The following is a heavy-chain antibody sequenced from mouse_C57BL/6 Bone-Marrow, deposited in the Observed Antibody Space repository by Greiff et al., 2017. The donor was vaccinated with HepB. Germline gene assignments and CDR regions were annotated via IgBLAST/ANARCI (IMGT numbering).Heavy chain of an antibody. CDR1: GYTFTSYG. V-gene: IGHV1-81*01. CDR3: ARGENYYGSSAWFAY. CDR2: IYPRSGNT. Sequence: VQLQQSGAELARPGASVKLSCKASGYTFTSYGISWVKQRTGQGLEWIGEIYPRSGNTYYNEKFKGKATLTADKSSSTAYMELRSLTSEGSAVYFCARGENYYGSSAWFAYWGQGTLVTVSA. J-gene: IGHJ3*01. D-gene: IGHD1-1*01.